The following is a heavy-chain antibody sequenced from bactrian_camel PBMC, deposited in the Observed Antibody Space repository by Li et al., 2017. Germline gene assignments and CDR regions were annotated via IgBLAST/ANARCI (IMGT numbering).Heavy chain of an antibody. J-gene: IGHJ4*01. V-gene: IGHV3S25*01. CDR3: MAGTGGMYNY. D-gene: IGHD6*01. Sequence: QLVESGGGLVQPGGSLTLSCTGSGFTFSDHWMLWVCQAPGEGLEWVSAINRGGDITYYADSVKGRFTISRDIAKNTMFLELNSLKPEDMAMYYCMAGTGGMYNYWGQGTQVTVS. CDR2: INRGGDIT. CDR1: GFTFSDHW.